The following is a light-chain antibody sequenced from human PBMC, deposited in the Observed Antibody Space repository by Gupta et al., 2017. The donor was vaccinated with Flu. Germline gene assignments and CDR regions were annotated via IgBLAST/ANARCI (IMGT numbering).Light chain of an antibody. J-gene: IGKJ2*01. Sequence: APLSLSPGERATLSCRATQSIRSYLAWYKHKPGQAPRLLIYDAFNSDTGIPDRFSGAAYGTDFTLTISSREPEDFAVYYCQLHSNWPQNTFGQGTKLEIK. V-gene: IGKV3-11*01. CDR1: QSIRSY. CDR3: QLHSNWPQNT. CDR2: DAF.